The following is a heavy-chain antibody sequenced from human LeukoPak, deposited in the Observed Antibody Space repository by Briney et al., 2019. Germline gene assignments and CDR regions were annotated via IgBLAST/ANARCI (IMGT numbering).Heavy chain of an antibody. V-gene: IGHV1-8*03. J-gene: IGHJ5*02. CDR3: ARVMFIAAAGTCFWFDP. Sequence: ASVKVSCKASGYTFTSYDINWVRQATGQGLEWMGWMNPNSGNTGYAQKFQGRVTITRNTSISTAYMELSSLRSEDTAVYYCARVMFIAAAGTCFWFDPWGQGTLVTVSS. D-gene: IGHD6-13*01. CDR2: MNPNSGNT. CDR1: GYTFTSYD.